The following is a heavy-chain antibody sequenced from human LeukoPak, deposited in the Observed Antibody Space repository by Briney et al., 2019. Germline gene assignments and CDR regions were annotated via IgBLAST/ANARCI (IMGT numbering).Heavy chain of an antibody. V-gene: IGHV4-59*12. CDR2: IYYSGST. CDR1: GGSISSYY. J-gene: IGHJ4*02. Sequence: TSETLSLTCTVSGGSISSYYWSWIRQPPGKGLEWIGSIYYSGSTYYNPSLKSRVTISVDTSKNQFSVNLSSVTAADTAVYYCARAATSHYFDYWGQGVLVTVSS. CDR3: ARAATSHYFDY.